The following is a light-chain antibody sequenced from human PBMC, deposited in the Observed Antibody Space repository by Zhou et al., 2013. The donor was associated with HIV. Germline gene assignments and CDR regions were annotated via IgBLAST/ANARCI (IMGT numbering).Light chain of an antibody. V-gene: IGKV1-39*01. CDR1: QSINRY. CDR3: QQSYSSPWT. J-gene: IGKJ1*01. CDR2: GAS. Sequence: DIQMTQSPSSLSASVGDRVTITCRASQSINRYLNWYRQKPGRAPTLLIYGASRLQSGVPSRFSGSGFGTDFTLTISNLQPEDFAIYFCQQSYSSPWTFGQGTKV.